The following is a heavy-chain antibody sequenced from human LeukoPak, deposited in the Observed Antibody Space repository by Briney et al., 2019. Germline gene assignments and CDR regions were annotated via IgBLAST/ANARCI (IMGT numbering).Heavy chain of an antibody. CDR3: AKDSRGVVGATTHFDY. CDR1: GFTFDDYA. J-gene: IGHJ4*02. CDR2: ISWNSGSI. D-gene: IGHD1-26*01. V-gene: IGHV3-9*01. Sequence: PGRSLRLSCAASGFTFDDYAMHWVRQAPGKGLEWVSGISWNSGSIGYADSVKGRFTISRDNAKNSLYLQMNSLRAEDTAMYYCAKDSRGVVGATTHFDYWGQGTLVTVSS.